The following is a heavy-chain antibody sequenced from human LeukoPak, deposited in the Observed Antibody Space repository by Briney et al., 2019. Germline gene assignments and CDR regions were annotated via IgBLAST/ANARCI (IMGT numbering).Heavy chain of an antibody. V-gene: IGHV3-23*01. CDR1: GLAFSSDA. D-gene: IGHD2-21*01. J-gene: IGHJ6*03. CDR3: AKVPLTWLVRDYYYMDV. Sequence: AGSLRLSCAASGLAFSSDAMSWVRQAPGKGLEWVSGISGSGGTTYYADSVNGRFTISRDYSNNTLYLQMNSLRAEDTAVYYCAKVPLTWLVRDYYYMDVWGKGTTVTVSS. CDR2: ISGSGGTT.